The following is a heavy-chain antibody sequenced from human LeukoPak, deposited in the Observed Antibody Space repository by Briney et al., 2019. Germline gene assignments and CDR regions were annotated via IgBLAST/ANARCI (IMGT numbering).Heavy chain of an antibody. CDR1: GFTFSSYA. D-gene: IGHD6-19*01. J-gene: IGHJ2*01. CDR2: ISYDGSNK. V-gene: IGHV3-30-3*02. Sequence: GRSLRLSCAASGFTFSSYAMHWVRQAPGKGLEWVAVISYDGSNKYYADSVKGRFTISRDNSKNTLYLQKNSLRADDTAIYCCAKSMTLQWRGFFDLWGRGTHVTVSS. CDR3: AKSMTLQWRGFFDL.